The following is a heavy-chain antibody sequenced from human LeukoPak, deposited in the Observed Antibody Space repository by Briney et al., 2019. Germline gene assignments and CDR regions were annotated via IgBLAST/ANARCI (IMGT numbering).Heavy chain of an antibody. CDR2: ISGSGGST. CDR3: AKDPSSWYYFDY. V-gene: IGHV3-23*01. J-gene: IGHJ4*02. Sequence: GGSLRLSCGASGFTFSSYAMSWVRRAPGKGLEWVSAISGSGGSTYYADSVKGRFTISRDNSKNTLYLQMNSLRAEDTAVYYCAKDPSSWYYFDYWGQGTLVTVSS. CDR1: GFTFSSYA. D-gene: IGHD6-13*01.